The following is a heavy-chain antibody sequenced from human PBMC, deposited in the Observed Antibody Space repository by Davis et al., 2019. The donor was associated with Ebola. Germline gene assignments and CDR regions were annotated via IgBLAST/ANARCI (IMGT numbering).Heavy chain of an antibody. J-gene: IGHJ1*01. CDR2: ISYDGSKK. V-gene: IGHV3-30-3*01. CDR1: GFTFSSYA. CDR3: ARGNYYDSSCYYYVEYFQH. Sequence: GESLKISCAASGFTFSSYAMPWFRQASGKGLEWVAVISYDGSKKYYADSVKGRFTISRDNSKNTLYLQMNSLRDEDTAVYYCARGNYYDSSCYYYVEYFQHWGQGTLVSVSS. D-gene: IGHD3-22*01.